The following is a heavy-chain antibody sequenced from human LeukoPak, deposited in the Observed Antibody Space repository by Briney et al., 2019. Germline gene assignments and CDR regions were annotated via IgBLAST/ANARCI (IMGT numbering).Heavy chain of an antibody. D-gene: IGHD3-22*01. CDR1: GYTCTSYG. CDR2: ISAYNGNT. J-gene: IGHJ4*02. V-gene: IGHV1-18*01. CDR3: ARANYYDSSGYYYYFDY. Sequence: ASVKVSCKASGYTCTSYGISWVRQAPGQGLEWMGWISAYNGNTNYAQKLQGRVNMTTDPSTSTAYMELRSLRSDDTAVYYCARANYYDSSGYYYYFDYWGQGTLVTVSS.